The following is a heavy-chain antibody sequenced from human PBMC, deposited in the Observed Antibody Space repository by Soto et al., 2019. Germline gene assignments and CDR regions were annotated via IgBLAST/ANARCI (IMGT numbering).Heavy chain of an antibody. CDR3: ARAERNTFVLPY. D-gene: IGHD3-3*02. CDR2: IDPTGGDT. J-gene: IGHJ4*02. Sequence: QVLLVQSGAEVRKPGASVRLSCKTSGYTFRTYSIHWVRQAPGQGLEWMGIIDPTGGDTNHAQKSTRRLPITRDAPPTTVYMPLSTLTSHNSAFFDCARAERNTFVLPYWGQGTLVTVSS. V-gene: IGHV1-46*01. CDR1: GYTFRTYS.